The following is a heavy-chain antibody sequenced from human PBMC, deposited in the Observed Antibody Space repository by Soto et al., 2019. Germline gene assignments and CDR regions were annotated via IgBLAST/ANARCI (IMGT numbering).Heavy chain of an antibody. V-gene: IGHV4-39*01. CDR2: IYYSGRT. CDR1: GGSISSSSYY. Sequence: QLQLQESGPGLVKPSETLSLTCTVSGGSISSSSYYWGWIRQPPGKGLEWIGSIYYSGRTYYNPSLKSRLTRSLDTYKNQFSLKLSSVTAADTAVYYCARHDWAKPFDYWGQGTLVTVSS. D-gene: IGHD3-9*01. J-gene: IGHJ4*02. CDR3: ARHDWAKPFDY.